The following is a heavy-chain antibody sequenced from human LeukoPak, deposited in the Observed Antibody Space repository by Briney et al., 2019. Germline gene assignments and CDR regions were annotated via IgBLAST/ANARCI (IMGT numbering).Heavy chain of an antibody. Sequence: GGSLRLSCAASEFTFSNYAMNWVRQAPGKRPEWLSGISSCGCRIYYAVSVKGRVTISRDNSKNTLYLQMNSLRAEDTAVYYCASSPLAARPKLDYWGQGTLVTVSS. J-gene: IGHJ4*02. D-gene: IGHD6-6*01. CDR1: EFTFSNYA. V-gene: IGHV3-23*01. CDR2: ISSCGCRI. CDR3: ASSPLAARPKLDY.